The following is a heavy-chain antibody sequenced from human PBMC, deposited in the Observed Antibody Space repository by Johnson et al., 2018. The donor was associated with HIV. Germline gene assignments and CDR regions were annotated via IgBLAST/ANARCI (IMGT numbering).Heavy chain of an antibody. V-gene: IGHV3-66*02. D-gene: IGHD6-13*01. CDR2: IYSGGST. CDR1: GFTVSSNY. Sequence: VQLVESGGGEVQPGRSLRLSCAAAGFTVSSNYMSWVRQAPGKGLEWVSVIYSGGSTYYADSVKGRFTISRDNSKNTLYLQMNSLRAEDTAVYYCARPFRIAAYGGSDAFDILGQGTMVTVSS. J-gene: IGHJ3*02. CDR3: ARPFRIAAYGGSDAFDI.